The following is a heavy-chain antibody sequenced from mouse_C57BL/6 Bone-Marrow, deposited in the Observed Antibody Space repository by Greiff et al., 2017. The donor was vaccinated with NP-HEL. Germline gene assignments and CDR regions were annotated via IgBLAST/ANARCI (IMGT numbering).Heavy chain of an antibody. CDR1: GYTFTDYY. D-gene: IGHD2-3*01. CDR3: ARKVDGYYSAWFAY. CDR2: INPNNGGT. V-gene: IGHV1-26*01. Sequence: EVQRVESGPELVKPGASVKISCKASGYTFTDYYMNWVKQSHGKSLEWIGDINPNNGGTSYNQKFKGKATLTVDKSSSTAYMELRSLTSEDSAVYYCARKVDGYYSAWFAYWGQGTLVTVSA. J-gene: IGHJ3*01.